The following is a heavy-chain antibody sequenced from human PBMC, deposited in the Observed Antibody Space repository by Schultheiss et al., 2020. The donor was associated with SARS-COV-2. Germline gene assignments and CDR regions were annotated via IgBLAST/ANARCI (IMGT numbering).Heavy chain of an antibody. CDR2: ISGSGGST. D-gene: IGHD5-12*01. Sequence: GGSLRLSCAASGFTFSDYYMSWIRQAPGKGLEWVSAISGSGGSTYYADSVKGRFTISRDNSKNTLYLQMNSLRAEDTAVYYCAADDRGSRDFQHWGQGTLVTVSS. J-gene: IGHJ1*01. V-gene: IGHV3-23*01. CDR1: GFTFSDYY. CDR3: AADDRGSRDFQH.